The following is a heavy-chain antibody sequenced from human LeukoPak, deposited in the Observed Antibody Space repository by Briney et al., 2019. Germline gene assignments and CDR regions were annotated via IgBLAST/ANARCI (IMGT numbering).Heavy chain of an antibody. J-gene: IGHJ4*02. Sequence: GGSLRLSCIASGFTFGDYAVSWVRQAPGKGLEWVGFIRSKAYGGTSEYAASVKGRFTISRDDSKSIACLQMNSLKTEDTAVYYCTRSHPISYWGQGTLVTVSS. CDR3: TRSHPISY. CDR1: GFTFGDYA. V-gene: IGHV3-49*04. CDR2: IRSKAYGGTS.